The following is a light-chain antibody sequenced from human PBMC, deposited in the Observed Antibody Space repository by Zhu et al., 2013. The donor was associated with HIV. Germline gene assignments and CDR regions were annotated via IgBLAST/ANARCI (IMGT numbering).Light chain of an antibody. V-gene: IGKV1-5*03. CDR1: QTTNSW. J-gene: IGKJ1*01. CDR2: EAS. Sequence: DVQMTQSPSTLSASVGDRVSITCRASQTTNSWLAWYQQKPGKPPNLLIYEASSLESGVPSRFSGSGSGTEFTLTISSLQPDDFATYYCQQYNSYPWTFGQGTKVEIK. CDR3: QQYNSYPWT.